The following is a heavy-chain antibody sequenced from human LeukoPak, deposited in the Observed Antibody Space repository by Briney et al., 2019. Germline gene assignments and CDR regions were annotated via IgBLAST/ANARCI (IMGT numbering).Heavy chain of an antibody. CDR2: IYYSRST. Sequence: SETLSLTCTVSGGSISNYYWSWIRQFPGKGLEWIGYIYYSRSTNYNPSLKSRVTVSVDTSKNQFSLRLSSMTAADTAVYYCARDGGVVPAAMGWFDPWGQGTLVTVSS. CDR3: ARDGGVVPAAMGWFDP. V-gene: IGHV4-59*12. D-gene: IGHD2-2*01. CDR1: GGSISNYY. J-gene: IGHJ5*02.